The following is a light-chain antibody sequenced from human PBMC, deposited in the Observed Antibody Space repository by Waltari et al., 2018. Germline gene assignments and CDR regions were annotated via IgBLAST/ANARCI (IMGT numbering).Light chain of an antibody. CDR3: SSYTSSTTLI. Sequence: QSALTQPASVFGSPGQSITISCTGTSSDIVDYNFVSWYQQHPGKAPKLMIYDVSLRPSGISSRFSGSKSGNTASLTISGLQAEDEADYHCSSYTSSTTLIFGGGTKLTVL. V-gene: IGLV2-14*03. J-gene: IGLJ2*01. CDR1: SSDIVDYNF. CDR2: DVS.